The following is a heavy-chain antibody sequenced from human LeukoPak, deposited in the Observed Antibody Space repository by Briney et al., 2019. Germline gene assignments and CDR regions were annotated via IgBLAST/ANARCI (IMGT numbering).Heavy chain of an antibody. J-gene: IGHJ4*02. CDR1: GGSFSGYY. V-gene: IGHV4-34*01. Sequence: SETLSLTCAVYGGSFSGYYWSWIRQPPGKGLEWIGEINHSGSTNYNPSLKSRVTISVDTSKNQFSLKLSSVTAADTAVYYCARGRVELLYWGQGTLVTVSS. CDR2: INHSGST. D-gene: IGHD1-7*01. CDR3: ARGRVELLY.